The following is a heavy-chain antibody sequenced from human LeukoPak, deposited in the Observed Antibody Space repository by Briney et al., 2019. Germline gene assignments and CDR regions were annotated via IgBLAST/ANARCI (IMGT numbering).Heavy chain of an antibody. V-gene: IGHV4-59*08. CDR1: GGSISSYY. D-gene: IGHD3-22*01. Sequence: SETLSLTCTVSGGSISSYYWSWIRQPPGKGLEWIGYIYYSGSTKYNPSLESRVTISVDTSKNQFSLKMSSVTAADTAVYYCARWSSGYYAFDYWGQGSLVTVSS. CDR2: IYYSGST. J-gene: IGHJ4*02. CDR3: ARWSSGYYAFDY.